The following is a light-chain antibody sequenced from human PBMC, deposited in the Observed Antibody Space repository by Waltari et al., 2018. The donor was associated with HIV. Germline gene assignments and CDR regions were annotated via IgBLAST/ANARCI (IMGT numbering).Light chain of an antibody. CDR3: SSYAGSPVV. CDR2: EVS. V-gene: IGLV2-8*01. J-gene: IGLJ2*01. CDR1: SSDVGGYNY. Sequence: QSALTQPPSASGSPGQSVTISCTGTSSDVGGYNYVSWYQQHPGKAPKLMIYEVSKRPSGVPYRFSGSKSGNTASLTVSGLQAEDEADYYCSSYAGSPVVFGGGTKLTVL.